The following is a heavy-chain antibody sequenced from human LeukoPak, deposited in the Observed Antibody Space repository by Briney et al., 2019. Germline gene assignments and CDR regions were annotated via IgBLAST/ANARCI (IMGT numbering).Heavy chain of an antibody. CDR1: GFTFSSYA. CDR3: AKDHSIDDDYISDAFDI. D-gene: IGHD4-17*01. CDR2: ISGSGGST. J-gene: IGHJ3*02. Sequence: PGGSLRLSCAASGFTFSSYAMSWVRQAPGKGLEWVSAISGSGGSTYYADSVKGRFTISRDNSKNTLYLQMNSLRAEDTVVYYCAKDHSIDDDYISDAFDIWGQGTMVTVSS. V-gene: IGHV3-23*01.